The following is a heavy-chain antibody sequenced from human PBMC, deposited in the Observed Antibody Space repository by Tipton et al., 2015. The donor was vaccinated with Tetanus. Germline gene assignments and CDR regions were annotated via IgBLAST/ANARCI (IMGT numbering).Heavy chain of an antibody. D-gene: IGHD3-22*01. V-gene: IGHV3-30-3*01. CDR1: GFTFRTSA. CDR3: ARDQIVEQATRDHDYGVDV. J-gene: IGHJ6*02. CDR2: ISSDGSNK. Sequence: SLRLSCAASGFTFRTSAIHWVRQAPGKGLEWVAVISSDGSNKYYADSVKGRFTISRDNSKNTLYLQMNSLRPEDTAVYYCARDQIVEQATRDHDYGVDVWGQGTTVTVSS.